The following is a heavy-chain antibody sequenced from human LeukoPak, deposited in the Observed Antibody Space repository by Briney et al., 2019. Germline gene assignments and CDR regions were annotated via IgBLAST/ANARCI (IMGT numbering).Heavy chain of an antibody. D-gene: IGHD3-22*01. Sequence: ASVKVSCKVSGHTLTELSMHWVRQAPGKGLEWMGGFHPEDGETIYAQKFQGRVTMTEDTSTDTAYMELSSLRSEDTAVYYCATVKTYYYDSSGYGGFDYWGQGTLVTVSS. CDR1: GHTLTELS. CDR3: ATVKTYYYDSSGYGGFDY. CDR2: FHPEDGET. V-gene: IGHV1-24*01. J-gene: IGHJ4*02.